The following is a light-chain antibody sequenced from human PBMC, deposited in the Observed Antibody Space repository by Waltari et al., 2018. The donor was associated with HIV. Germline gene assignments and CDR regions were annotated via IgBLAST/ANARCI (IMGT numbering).Light chain of an antibody. J-gene: IGKJ4*01. CDR1: QGISTW. CDR3: QQTNGLPLT. CDR2: GAS. Sequence: DIQMTQSQGYMSAFVGDRVTITCRASQGISTWLAWYQQKPGKVPQLLIHGASSLHSGVPSRFNGSGSGTQFSLTISSLQSEDFATYYCQQTNGLPLTFGGGTTV. V-gene: IGKV1-12*01.